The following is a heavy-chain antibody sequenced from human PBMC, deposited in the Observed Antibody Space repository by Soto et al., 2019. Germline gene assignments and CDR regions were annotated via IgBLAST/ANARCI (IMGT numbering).Heavy chain of an antibody. Sequence: SETLSLACTVSGGSISSGYYYWSWIRQPPGKGLEWLGYIYYSGSPYYNPSLKSRITISVDTSKNQFSLNLSSVTAADTAVHYCARDRERGYSYGYFDYWGQGTLVTVSS. J-gene: IGHJ4*02. CDR3: ARDRERGYSYGYFDY. CDR1: GGSISSGYYY. D-gene: IGHD5-18*01. V-gene: IGHV4-30-4*01. CDR2: IYYSGSP.